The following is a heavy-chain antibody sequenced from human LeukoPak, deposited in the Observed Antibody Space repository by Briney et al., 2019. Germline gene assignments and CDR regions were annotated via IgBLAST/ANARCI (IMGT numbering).Heavy chain of an antibody. J-gene: IGHJ4*02. D-gene: IGHD6-19*01. CDR3: ASSHGLGSGWYRYYFDY. CDR2: IYHSGST. V-gene: IGHV4-38-2*02. CDR1: GYSISSGYY. Sequence: PSETLSLTCTVSGYSISSGYYWGWIRQPPGKGLEWIGSIYHSGSTYYNPSLKSRVTISVDTSKNQFSLKLSSVTAADTAVYYCASSHGLGSGWYRYYFDYWGQGTLVTVSS.